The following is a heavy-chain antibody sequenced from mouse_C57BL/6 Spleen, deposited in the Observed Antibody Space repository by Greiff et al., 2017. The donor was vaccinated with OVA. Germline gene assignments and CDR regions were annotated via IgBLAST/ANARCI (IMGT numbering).Heavy chain of an antibody. CDR1: GFSLTSYG. J-gene: IGHJ4*01. CDR2: IWSGGST. CDR3: ARWGDYDDYSMDY. D-gene: IGHD2-4*01. Sequence: QVHVKQSGPGLVQPSQSLSITCTVSGFSLTSYGVHWVRQSPGKGLEWLGVIWSGGSTDYNAAFISRLSISKDNSKGQVFFKMNSLQADDTAIYYCARWGDYDDYSMDYWGQGTSVTVSS. V-gene: IGHV2-2*01.